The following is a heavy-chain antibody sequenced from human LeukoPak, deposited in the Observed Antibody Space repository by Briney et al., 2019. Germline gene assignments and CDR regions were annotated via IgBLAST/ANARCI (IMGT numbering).Heavy chain of an antibody. Sequence: PSETLSLTCAVYGGSFSGYYWSWIRQPPGKGLEWIGEINHSGSTNYNPSLKSRVTISVDTSKNQFSLKLSSVTAADTAVYYCAREIMIFGVVSYFDYWGQGTLVTVSS. V-gene: IGHV4-34*01. CDR3: AREIMIFGVVSYFDY. J-gene: IGHJ4*02. D-gene: IGHD3-3*01. CDR1: GGSFSGYY. CDR2: INHSGST.